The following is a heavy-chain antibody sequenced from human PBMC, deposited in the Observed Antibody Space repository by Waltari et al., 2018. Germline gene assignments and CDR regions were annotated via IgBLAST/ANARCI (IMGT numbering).Heavy chain of an antibody. V-gene: IGHV3-9*01. J-gene: IGHJ4*02. Sequence: EVQLVESGGGLVQRGRSLRLSCAVPGFNFDDNAMHWGRQAPGKGLEWVSGISWNSDNIGYADSVKGRFTISRDNAKNSLYLQMNSLRPEDTALYYCAKGHSGSYGLKDWGQGTLVTVSS. CDR1: GFNFDDNA. CDR2: ISWNSDNI. CDR3: AKGHSGSYGLKD. D-gene: IGHD1-26*01.